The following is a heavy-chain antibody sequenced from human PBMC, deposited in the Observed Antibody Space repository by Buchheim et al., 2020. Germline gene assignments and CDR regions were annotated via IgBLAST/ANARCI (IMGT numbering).Heavy chain of an antibody. D-gene: IGHD3-3*01. J-gene: IGHJ5*02. CDR1: GYTFTSYG. CDR3: ARVTVFGMVPNRFDP. Sequence: QVQLVQSGAEVKKPGASVKVSCKASGYTFTSYGISWVRQAPGQGLEWMGWISAYNGNTNYAQKIQGRVTMTREQSTNKAYMGLRSLRADDTAVYYGARVTVFGMVPNRFDPWGQGTL. V-gene: IGHV1-18*01. CDR2: ISAYNGNT.